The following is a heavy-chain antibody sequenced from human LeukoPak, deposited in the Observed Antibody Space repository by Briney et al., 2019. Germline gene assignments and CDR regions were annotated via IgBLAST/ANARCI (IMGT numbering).Heavy chain of an antibody. D-gene: IGHD3-3*01. CDR2: ISGSGGST. CDR1: GFTFSSYA. V-gene: IGHV3-23*01. CDR3: AKDQGRITIFGVVTGLFDY. Sequence: GGSLRLSCAASGFTFSSYAMSWVRQAPGKGLEWVSAISGSGGSTYYADSVKGRFTISRDNSKNTLYLQMNGLRAEDTAVYYCAKDQGRITIFGVVTGLFDYWGQGTLVTVSS. J-gene: IGHJ4*02.